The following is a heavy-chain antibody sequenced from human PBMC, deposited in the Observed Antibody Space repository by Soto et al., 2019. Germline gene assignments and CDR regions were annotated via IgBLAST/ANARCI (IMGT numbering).Heavy chain of an antibody. J-gene: IGHJ6*02. Sequence: GGSLRLSCAASGFTFSSYGMHWVRQAPGKGLEWVAVIWYDGSNKYYADSVKGRFTISRDNSKNTLYLQMNSLRAEDTAVYYCARATYYYGSGSYRPYYYYGMNVWGQGTTVTVSS. V-gene: IGHV3-33*01. D-gene: IGHD3-10*01. CDR3: ARATYYYGSGSYRPYYYYGMNV. CDR1: GFTFSSYG. CDR2: IWYDGSNK.